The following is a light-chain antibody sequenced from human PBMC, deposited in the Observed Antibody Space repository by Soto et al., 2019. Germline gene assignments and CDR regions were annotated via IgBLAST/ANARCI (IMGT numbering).Light chain of an antibody. CDR3: QQSYSTTWT. Sequence: DIQMTQSPSSLSASVGDRVSITCRASQSISSYLNWYQQRPGKAPRLLIYGVSTLQSGVPARITGSGSETDFTLTISSLQPEDFATYSCQQSYSTTWTFGQGTKVDIK. V-gene: IGKV1-39*01. CDR2: GVS. J-gene: IGKJ1*01. CDR1: QSISSY.